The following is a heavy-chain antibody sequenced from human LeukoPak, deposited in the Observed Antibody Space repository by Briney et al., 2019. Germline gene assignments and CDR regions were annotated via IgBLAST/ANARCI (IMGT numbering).Heavy chain of an antibody. Sequence: WETLSLTCTVPGCSISNYYWSWIRQPPGKGLDCIGHISSSGSTNYNPSLESRVTISKDMSKNQFSLKLSSVTAADTALYFCARLIYNSYTYNWRFDYWGQGTLVTISS. V-gene: IGHV4-4*08. D-gene: IGHD1-1*01. CDR1: GCSISNYY. J-gene: IGHJ4*02. CDR2: ISSSGST. CDR3: ARLIYNSYTYNWRFDY.